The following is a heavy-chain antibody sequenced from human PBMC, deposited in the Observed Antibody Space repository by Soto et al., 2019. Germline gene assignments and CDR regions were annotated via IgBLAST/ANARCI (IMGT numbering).Heavy chain of an antibody. CDR3: AKDAGSVCSGGSCYFQALDS. J-gene: IGHJ4*02. CDR2: ISVSGGST. CDR1: GFTFSNYA. D-gene: IGHD2-15*01. V-gene: IGHV3-23*01. Sequence: GGSLRLSCAASGFTFSNYAMSWVRQAPGKGLEWVSGISVSGGSTYYADSVKGRFTISRDNSKNTLYVQMNSLRVDDTAVYYCAKDAGSVCSGGSCYFQALDSWGQGTLVTVSS.